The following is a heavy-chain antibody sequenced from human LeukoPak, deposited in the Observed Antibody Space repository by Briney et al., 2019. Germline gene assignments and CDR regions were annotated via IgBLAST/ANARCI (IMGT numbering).Heavy chain of an antibody. D-gene: IGHD3-22*01. CDR1: GFTFSSYA. CDR2: ISGSGGST. CDR3: AKGAGNTMIVVVTTAAFDP. Sequence: GGSLRLSCAASGFTFSSYAMSWVRQAPGMGLEWLSAISGSGGSTYYADSVKGRFTISRDNSKNTMYLQMNRLRAEDTAVYYCAKGAGNTMIVVVTTAAFDPWGQGTLVTVSS. J-gene: IGHJ5*02. V-gene: IGHV3-23*01.